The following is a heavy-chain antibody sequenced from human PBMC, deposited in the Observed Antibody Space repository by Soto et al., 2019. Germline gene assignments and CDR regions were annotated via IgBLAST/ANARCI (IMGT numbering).Heavy chain of an antibody. D-gene: IGHD1-26*01. CDR2: VHHSGTT. Sequence: PSESLSVTSAAPGGSVYTDYWWSWVRKARGKGLQWIGEVHHSGTTNYVQSLTSLLTVAVDKSGNQVSLELTSVAAADTAVYYCARGVDYRWVYWGQGSLVTVSS. V-gene: IGHV4-4*02. J-gene: IGHJ4*02. CDR3: ARGVDYRWVY. CDR1: GGSVYTDYW.